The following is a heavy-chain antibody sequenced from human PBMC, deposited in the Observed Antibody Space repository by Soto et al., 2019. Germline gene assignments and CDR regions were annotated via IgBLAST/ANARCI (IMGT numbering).Heavy chain of an antibody. J-gene: IGHJ4*02. CDR2: MNPNSGNT. D-gene: IGHD5-12*01. CDR3: ARALHRGHVDS. CDR1: GYTFTSYD. V-gene: IGHV1-8*01. Sequence: QVQLVQSGAEVKKPGASVKVSCKASGYTFTSYDINWVRQATGQGLEWMGWMNPNSGNTGYGQKVQGQGTMTRDNAQNTAYMELSSLRSADTAVYYCARALHRGHVDSWGQGTLVTVSS.